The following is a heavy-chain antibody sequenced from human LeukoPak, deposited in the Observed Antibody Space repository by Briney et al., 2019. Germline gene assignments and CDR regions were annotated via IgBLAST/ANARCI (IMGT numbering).Heavy chain of an antibody. CDR2: IKQDGSEK. CDR3: ARDWGELLYLFYYYGMDV. D-gene: IGHD3-10*01. CDR1: GFTFSSYW. Sequence: PGGSLRLSCAASGFTFSSYWMSWVRQAPGKGLEWVANIKQDGSEKYYVDSVKGRFTISRDNAKNSLYLQMNSLRAEDTAVYYCARDWGELLYLFYYYGMDVWGQGTTVTVSS. J-gene: IGHJ6*02. V-gene: IGHV3-7*05.